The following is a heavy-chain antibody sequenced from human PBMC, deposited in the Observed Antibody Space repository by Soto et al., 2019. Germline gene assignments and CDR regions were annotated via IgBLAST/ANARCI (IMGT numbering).Heavy chain of an antibody. CDR3: ATSYEAVADPGVYAFDI. V-gene: IGHV3-33*01. CDR1: GFTFSSYG. D-gene: IGHD6-19*01. Sequence: QVQLVESGGGVVQPGRSLRLSCAASGFTFSSYGMHWVRQAPGKGLEWVAVIWYDGSNKYYADSVKGRFTISRDNSKNTLYLQMNSLRAEDTAVYYCATSYEAVADPGVYAFDIWGQGTMVTVSS. J-gene: IGHJ3*02. CDR2: IWYDGSNK.